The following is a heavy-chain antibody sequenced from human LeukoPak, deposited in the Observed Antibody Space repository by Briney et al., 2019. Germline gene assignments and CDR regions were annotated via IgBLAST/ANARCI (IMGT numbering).Heavy chain of an antibody. CDR2: ISAYNGNT. Sequence: ASVKVSCKASGYTFTSYGISWVRQAPGQGLEWMGWISAYNGNTNYAQKLQGRVIMTTDTSTSTAYMGLRSLRSDDTAVYYCARDRWYQLLYDYWGQGTLVTVSS. V-gene: IGHV1-18*01. D-gene: IGHD2-2*02. CDR3: ARDRWYQLLYDY. CDR1: GYTFTSYG. J-gene: IGHJ4*02.